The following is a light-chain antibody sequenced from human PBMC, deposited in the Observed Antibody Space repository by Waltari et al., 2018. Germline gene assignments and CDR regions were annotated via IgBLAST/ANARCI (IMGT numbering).Light chain of an antibody. CDR3: QEANSFPLT. V-gene: IGKV1-12*01. Sequence: IQMTQSPPSVSASVGERVTITCRASQGIRSWLSWYQQKPGKAPKLLIYATSNLQSGVPSRFSGSGSGTEFTLTISSLQPEDVATYYCQEANSFPLTFGGGTKVEI. CDR1: QGIRSW. CDR2: ATS. J-gene: IGKJ4*01.